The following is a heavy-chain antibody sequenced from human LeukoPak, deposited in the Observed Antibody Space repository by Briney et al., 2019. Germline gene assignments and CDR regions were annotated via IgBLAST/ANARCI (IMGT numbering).Heavy chain of an antibody. D-gene: IGHD3-3*01. Sequence: GGSLRLSCAASGFTFSNAWMSWVRQAPGKGLEWVGRIKSKTDGGTTDYAAPVKGGFTISRDDSKNTLYLQMNSLKTEDTAVYYCTTPNYDFWSGFDYWGQGTLVTVSS. CDR1: GFTFSNAW. CDR2: IKSKTDGGTT. V-gene: IGHV3-15*01. J-gene: IGHJ4*02. CDR3: TTPNYDFWSGFDY.